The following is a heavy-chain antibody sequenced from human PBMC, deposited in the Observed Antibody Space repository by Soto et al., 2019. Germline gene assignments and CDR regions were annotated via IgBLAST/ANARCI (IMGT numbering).Heavy chain of an antibody. CDR3: ARGYCSGGSCYVYDY. J-gene: IGHJ4*02. CDR1: GFTFSNYG. CDR2: ISYDGSNK. Sequence: TGGSLRLSCAASGFTFSNYGVHWVRQAPGKGLEWVAIISYDGSNKYYADSVKGRFTISRDNSKNTLYLQMNSLRAEDTAVYYCARGYCSGGSCYVYDYWGQGTLVTVSS. D-gene: IGHD2-15*01. V-gene: IGHV3-30*03.